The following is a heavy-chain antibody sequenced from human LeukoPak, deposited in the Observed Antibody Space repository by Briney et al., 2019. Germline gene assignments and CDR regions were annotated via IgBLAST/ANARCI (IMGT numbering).Heavy chain of an antibody. V-gene: IGHV4-34*01. D-gene: IGHD3-16*01. CDR2: INHSGST. J-gene: IGHJ4*02. Sequence: SETLSLTCAVYGGSFSGYYWSWIRQPPGKGLEWIGEINHSGSTNYNPSLKSRITISVDTSKNQFSLKLSSVTAADTAVYYCARDAGDGSDYWGQGTLVTVSS. CDR3: ARDAGDGSDY. CDR1: GGSFSGYY.